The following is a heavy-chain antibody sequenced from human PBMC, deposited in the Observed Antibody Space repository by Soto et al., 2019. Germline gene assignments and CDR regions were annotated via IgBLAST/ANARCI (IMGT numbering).Heavy chain of an antibody. J-gene: IGHJ3*02. Sequence: SETLSLTCTVSGGSISSYYWSWIRQPPGKGLEWIGYIYYSGSTNYNPSLKSRVTISVDTSKNQFSLKLSSVTAADTAVYYCASFSGSYGAFNIWGQGTMVTVS. CDR2: IYYSGST. V-gene: IGHV4-59*01. CDR1: GGSISSYY. CDR3: ASFSGSYGAFNI. D-gene: IGHD1-26*01.